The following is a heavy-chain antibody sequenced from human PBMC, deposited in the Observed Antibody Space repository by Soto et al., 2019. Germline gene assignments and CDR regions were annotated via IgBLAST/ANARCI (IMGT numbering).Heavy chain of an antibody. Sequence: QVQLVQSRVEVREPWASVKVSCKAVRYIFTNYGVSWVRQAPGQGLEWMGWITTYNGNTEYAQKIQRRVTMTTDASTSTAYMELGSLRSDDTAIYYCARALTGYGMDVWGQGTTVTVSS. CDR1: RYIFTNYG. J-gene: IGHJ6*02. V-gene: IGHV1-18*01. CDR2: ITTYNGNT. CDR3: ARALTGYGMDV.